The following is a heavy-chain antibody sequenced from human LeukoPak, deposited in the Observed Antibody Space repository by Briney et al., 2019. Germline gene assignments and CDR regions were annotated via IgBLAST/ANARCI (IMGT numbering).Heavy chain of an antibody. V-gene: IGHV3-23*01. Sequence: PGGSLRLSCAASGFTFSSYGMHWLPQAPGKGLEGVSAISGSGGSTYYADSVKGRFTISRDNSKNTLYLQMNSLRAEDTAVYYCAKDSGYSGYDDFDYWGQGTLVTVSS. CDR3: AKDSGYSGYDDFDY. CDR2: ISGSGGST. CDR1: GFTFSSYG. D-gene: IGHD5-12*01. J-gene: IGHJ4*02.